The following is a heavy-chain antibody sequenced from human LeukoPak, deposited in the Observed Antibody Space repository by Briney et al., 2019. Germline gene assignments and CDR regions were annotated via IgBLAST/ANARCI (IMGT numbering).Heavy chain of an antibody. CDR1: GGSINAYW. D-gene: IGHD6-13*01. CDR3: AGLHFAASEEFDP. CDR2: ISSSGST. J-gene: IGHJ5*02. V-gene: IGHV4-59*08. Sequence: SETLSLTCTLSGGSINAYWWSWIRQPPGKGLASIGYISSSGSTNYNPSLKSRVTISLATSKTHFSLNLNSVTAADTAVYYCAGLHFAASEEFDPWGQGILVTVSS.